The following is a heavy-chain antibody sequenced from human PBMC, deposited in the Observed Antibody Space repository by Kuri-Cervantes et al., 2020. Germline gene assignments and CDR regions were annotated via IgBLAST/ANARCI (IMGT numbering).Heavy chain of an antibody. CDR2: IWYDGSNK. CDR3: ARHSSRWGMDV. Sequence: GGSLRLSCAVYGGSFSGYYWSWIRQPPGKGLEWVAVIWYDGSNKYYADSVKGRFTISRDNSKNTLYLQMNSLRAEDTAVYYCARHSSRWGMDVWGQGTTVTVSS. V-gene: IGHV3-33*08. CDR1: GGSFSGYY. J-gene: IGHJ6*02. D-gene: IGHD6-13*01.